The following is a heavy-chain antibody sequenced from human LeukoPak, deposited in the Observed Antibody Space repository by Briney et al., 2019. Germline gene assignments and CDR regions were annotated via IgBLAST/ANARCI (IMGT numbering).Heavy chain of an antibody. CDR1: GFTFSSYT. J-gene: IGHJ4*02. V-gene: IGHV3-48*01. CDR2: IGTSSTTI. CDR3: ARDITPMIVVVPTPYYFDY. Sequence: PGGSLRLSCAASGFTFSSYTMNWVRQPPGKGLEWVSNIGTSSTTIYYADSVKGRFTISRDNAKNSLYLQMNSLRADDTAVYYCARDITPMIVVVPTPYYFDYWGQGTLVTVSS. D-gene: IGHD3-22*01.